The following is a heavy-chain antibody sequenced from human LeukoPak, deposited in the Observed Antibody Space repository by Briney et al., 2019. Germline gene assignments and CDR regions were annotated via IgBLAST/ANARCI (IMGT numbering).Heavy chain of an antibody. D-gene: IGHD5-24*01. CDR2: ISRSGSTK. CDR1: GSTFSDYN. Sequence: PGGSLRLSCAASGSTFSDYNMRWIRQAPGKGLEWVSSISRSGSTKYYADSVKGRFTVSRDNAKNTLYLQMNSLRAEDTAVYYCAREGDGYNTDYWGQGTLVTVSS. V-gene: IGHV3-11*04. J-gene: IGHJ4*02. CDR3: AREGDGYNTDY.